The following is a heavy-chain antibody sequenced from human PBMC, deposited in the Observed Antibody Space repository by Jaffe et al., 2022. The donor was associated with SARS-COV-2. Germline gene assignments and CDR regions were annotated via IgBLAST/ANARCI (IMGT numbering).Heavy chain of an antibody. V-gene: IGHV3-23*01. Sequence: EVQLLESGGGLVQPGGSLRLSCAASGFTFSSYAMSWVRQAPGKGLEWVSAISGSGGSTYYADSVKGRFTISRDNSKNTLYLQMNSLRAEDTAVYYCAKVMEGNSGSEGDFDYWGQGTLVTVSS. J-gene: IGHJ4*02. CDR1: GFTFSSYA. CDR3: AKVMEGNSGSEGDFDY. CDR2: ISGSGGST. D-gene: IGHD1-26*01.